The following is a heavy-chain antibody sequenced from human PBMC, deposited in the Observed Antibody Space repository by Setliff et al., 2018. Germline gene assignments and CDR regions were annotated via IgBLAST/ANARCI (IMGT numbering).Heavy chain of an antibody. J-gene: IGHJ4*02. CDR1: GYTFTNYG. V-gene: IGHV1-18*01. CDR3: ARVTIAVAGYFDF. CDR2: IGAYNGNT. D-gene: IGHD6-19*01. Sequence: ASVKVSCKASGYTFTNYGATWVRQAPGQGLEWMGWIGAYNGNTYNAHKFQGRVTMTSDTSTSTVYMELRSLRSDDTAVYYCARVTIAVAGYFDFWGQGTLVTVSS.